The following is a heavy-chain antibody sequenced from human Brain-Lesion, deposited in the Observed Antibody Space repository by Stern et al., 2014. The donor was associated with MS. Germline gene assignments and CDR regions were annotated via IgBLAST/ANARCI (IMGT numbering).Heavy chain of an antibody. CDR2: IYYRGST. V-gene: IGHV4-39*01. CDR1: GGSISSNSYY. J-gene: IGHJ4*02. D-gene: IGHD3-10*01. CDR3: AKVWLGELPENPFDY. Sequence: QVQLVQSGPGLVKPSETLSLTCTVSGGSISSNSYYWGWIRQPPGKGLEWIGSIYYRGSTYYNPSLKSRVTLSKTTSQNQFSLNLTSVTAADTAVYFCAKVWLGELPENPFDYWGQGTLVTVSS.